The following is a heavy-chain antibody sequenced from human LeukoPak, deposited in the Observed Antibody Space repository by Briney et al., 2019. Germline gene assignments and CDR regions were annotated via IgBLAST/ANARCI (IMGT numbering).Heavy chain of an antibody. Sequence: PGASLRLSCAASGFTFSTYSMNWVRQAPGKGLEWVSSITGSSSYFYYADSVKGRFTISRDNAKNSLYLQMNSLRAEDTAVYYCASLMTTVTIRDFWGQGTPVTVSS. V-gene: IGHV3-21*01. D-gene: IGHD4-11*01. J-gene: IGHJ4*02. CDR1: GFTFSTYS. CDR3: ASLMTTVTIRDF. CDR2: ITGSSSYF.